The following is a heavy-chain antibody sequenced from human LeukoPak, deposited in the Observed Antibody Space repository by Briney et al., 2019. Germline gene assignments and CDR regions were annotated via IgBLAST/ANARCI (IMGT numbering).Heavy chain of an antibody. CDR3: AKEHMLRGVIYWFDP. CDR1: GFTFTRFA. V-gene: IGHV3-30*04. Sequence: GGSLRLSCAASGFTFTRFAMYWVRQAPGKGLEWVAVISYDGNNQYYSDSVEGRFTISRDNSKNTLYLQMNSLRPEDTALYYCAKEHMLRGVIYWFDPWGQGTLVTVSS. D-gene: IGHD3-10*01. J-gene: IGHJ5*02. CDR2: ISYDGNNQ.